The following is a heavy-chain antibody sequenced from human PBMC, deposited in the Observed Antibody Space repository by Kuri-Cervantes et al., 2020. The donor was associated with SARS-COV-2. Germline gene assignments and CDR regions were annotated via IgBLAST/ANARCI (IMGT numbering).Heavy chain of an antibody. CDR2: TIPIFGTA. V-gene: IGHV1-69*13. Sequence: AVKVSCKASGGTFSSYAISWVRQAPGQGLEWMGGTIPIFGTANYAQKFQGRVTITADESTSTAYMELSSLRSEDTAVYYCARGGWIQLWSRPYYYYMDVWGKGTTVTVSS. CDR1: GGTFSSYA. D-gene: IGHD5-18*01. CDR3: ARGGWIQLWSRPYYYYMDV. J-gene: IGHJ6*03.